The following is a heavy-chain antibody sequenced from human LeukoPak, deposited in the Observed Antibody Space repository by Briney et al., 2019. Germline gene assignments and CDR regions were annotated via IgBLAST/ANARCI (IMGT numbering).Heavy chain of an antibody. CDR1: GSSISSGGYY. CDR3: ARVEQDYYDIGSYYPDAFEF. Sequence: SQTLSLTCTVSGSSISSGGYYWSWIRQHPGKGLEWIGYIYYSGSTYYNPSLKSRVTISVDTSKSQFSLKLSSVTAADTAVYYCARVEQDYYDIGSYYPDAFEFWGQGTMVTVSS. CDR2: IYYSGST. D-gene: IGHD3-22*01. V-gene: IGHV4-31*03. J-gene: IGHJ3*01.